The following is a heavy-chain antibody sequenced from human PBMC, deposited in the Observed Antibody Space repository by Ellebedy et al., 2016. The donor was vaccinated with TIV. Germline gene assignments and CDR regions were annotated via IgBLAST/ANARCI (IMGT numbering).Heavy chain of an antibody. J-gene: IGHJ5*02. CDR2: IWYDGSNK. CDR3: ARNRIVVVDRRQRNWFDP. CDR1: GFIFSSYG. Sequence: GESLKISXEASGFIFSSYGMHWVRQAPGKGLEWVAVIWYDGSNKYYADSVKGRFTISRDNSKNTLYLQMNSLRAEDTAVYYCARNRIVVVDRRQRNWFDPWGQGTLVTVSS. D-gene: IGHD2-15*01. V-gene: IGHV3-33*01.